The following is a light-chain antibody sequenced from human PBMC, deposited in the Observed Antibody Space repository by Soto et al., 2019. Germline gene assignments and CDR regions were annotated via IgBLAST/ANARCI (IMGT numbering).Light chain of an antibody. CDR3: QHRSNWPPYT. V-gene: IGKV3-11*01. CDR1: QSLNNA. Sequence: EIVLTQSPDALSLSPGERATLSCRASQSLNNALAWYQQKPGQAPRLLTYDASDRATAVPARFSGSGSGTDFTLTISSLDPEDFAVSYCQHRSNWPPYTFGQGTKLEI. CDR2: DAS. J-gene: IGKJ2*01.